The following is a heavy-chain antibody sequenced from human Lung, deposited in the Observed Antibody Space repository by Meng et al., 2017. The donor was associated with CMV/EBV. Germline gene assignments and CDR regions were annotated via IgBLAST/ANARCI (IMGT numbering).Heavy chain of an antibody. D-gene: IGHD2-8*02. CDR1: GFSFSTYW. CDR3: ATYGWTPDY. Sequence: GESLKISCAASGFSFSTYWMNRVRQAPGKGLEWVASIKQDGSEIYYVDSVKGRFTISRDNAKKSLYLQMDSLRAEDTAVYYCATYGWTPDYWGQGTLVTVSS. V-gene: IGHV3-7*01. CDR2: IKQDGSEI. J-gene: IGHJ4*02.